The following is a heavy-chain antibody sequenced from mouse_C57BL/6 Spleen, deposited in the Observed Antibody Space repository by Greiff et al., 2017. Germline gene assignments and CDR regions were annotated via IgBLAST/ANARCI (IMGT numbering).Heavy chain of an antibody. CDR1: GYTFPSYW. CDR2: IDPSDSYT. V-gene: IGHV1-69*01. D-gene: IGHD1-1*01. CDR3: ARGYGSRFDY. Sequence: QFQLQQPGAELVMPGASVKLSCKASGYTFPSYWMHWVKQRPGQGLEWIGEIDPSDSYTNYNQKFKGKSTLTVDKSSSTAYMQLSSLTSEDSAVYYCARGYGSRFDYWGQGTTLTVSS. J-gene: IGHJ2*01.